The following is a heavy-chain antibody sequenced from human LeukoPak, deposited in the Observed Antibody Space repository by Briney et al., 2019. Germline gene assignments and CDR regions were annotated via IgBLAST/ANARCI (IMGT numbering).Heavy chain of an antibody. D-gene: IGHD3-10*01. CDR2: FDPEDGET. Sequence: ASVKVSCKVSGSTLTEVSMHWVRQAPGKGLEWMGGFDPEDGETVYAQKFQGRVTVTEDTSTDTAYMELSSLRSEDTAVYYCATGSRSVLPWFGEFDYWGQGTLVTVSS. J-gene: IGHJ4*02. CDR1: GSTLTEVS. CDR3: ATGSRSVLPWFGEFDY. V-gene: IGHV1-24*01.